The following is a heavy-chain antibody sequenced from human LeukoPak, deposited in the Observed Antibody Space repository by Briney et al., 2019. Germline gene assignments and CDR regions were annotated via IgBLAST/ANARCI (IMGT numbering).Heavy chain of an antibody. CDR2: IIPIFGTA. J-gene: IGHJ6*03. CDR1: GGTFTSYA. V-gene: IGHV1-69*06. Sequence: GASVTVSFTASGGTFTSYAISWVRQAPGQGLEWMGGIIPIFGTANYAQKFQGRVTITADKSTSTAYMELSSLRSEDTAVYYCARGRSGYPYYYYYYMDVWGKGTTVTISS. D-gene: IGHD3-10*01. CDR3: ARGRSGYPYYYYYYMDV.